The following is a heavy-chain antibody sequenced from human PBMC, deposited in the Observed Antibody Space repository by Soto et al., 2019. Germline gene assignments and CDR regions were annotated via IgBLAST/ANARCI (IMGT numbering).Heavy chain of an antibody. CDR3: TSGGGGTTILPHF. CDR2: VNPHSRTT. J-gene: IGHJ4*02. V-gene: IGHV1-8*01. CDR1: GDTFSRYE. D-gene: IGHD3-3*01. Sequence: QVQLVQSGAEVKRPGASVKVSCKSSGDTFSRYEINWVRQAPGQGLEWMGWVNPHSRTTGLAQKFQGRLSLTRETSITTDYMELTSLRSDDTTVYYCTSGGGGTTILPHFLGQGTLVTVSS.